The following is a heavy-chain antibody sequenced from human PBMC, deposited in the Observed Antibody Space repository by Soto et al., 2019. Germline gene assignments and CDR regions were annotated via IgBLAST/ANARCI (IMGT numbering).Heavy chain of an antibody. D-gene: IGHD3-3*01. CDR3: ARSLRPLRFLEWLLSYNWFDT. CDR2: IIPIFGTA. CDR1: GGTFSSYA. Sequence: SVKVSCKASGGTFSSYAISWVRQAPGQGLEWMGGIIPIFGTANYAQKFQGRVTITADESTSTAYMELSSLRSEDTAVYYCARSLRPLRFLEWLLSYNWFDTWGQGTLVTVSS. V-gene: IGHV1-69*13. J-gene: IGHJ5*02.